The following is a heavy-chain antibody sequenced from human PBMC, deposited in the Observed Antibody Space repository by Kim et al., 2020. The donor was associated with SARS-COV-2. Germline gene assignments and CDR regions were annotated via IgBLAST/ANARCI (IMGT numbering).Heavy chain of an antibody. Sequence: SETLSLTCAVYGESFSGYYWSWIRQPPGKGLEWIGEINQSGSTNYNPSLKSRVTMSVDASKNQFSLKLSSVTAADTAVYYCASPYCGRDCYSDYYYGMDV. D-gene: IGHD2-21*02. V-gene: IGHV4-34*01. CDR3: ASPYCGRDCYSDYYYGMDV. CDR1: GESFSGYY. J-gene: IGHJ6*01. CDR2: INQSGST.